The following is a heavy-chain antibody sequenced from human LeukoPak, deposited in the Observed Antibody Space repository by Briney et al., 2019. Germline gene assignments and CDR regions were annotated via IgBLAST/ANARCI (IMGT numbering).Heavy chain of an antibody. Sequence: GGSLRLSCAASGFTVSSNYMSWVRQAPGKGLEWVSAISGSGGSTYYADSVKGRFTISRDNSKNTLYLQMNSLRAEDTAVYYCAKGGCSSTSCFPSDDYWGQGTLVTVSS. CDR1: GFTVSSNY. D-gene: IGHD2-2*01. CDR2: ISGSGGST. V-gene: IGHV3-23*01. CDR3: AKGGCSSTSCFPSDDY. J-gene: IGHJ4*02.